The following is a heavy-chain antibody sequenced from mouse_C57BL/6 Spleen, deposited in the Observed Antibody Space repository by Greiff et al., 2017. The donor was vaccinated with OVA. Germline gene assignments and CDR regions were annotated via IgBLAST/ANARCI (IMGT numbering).Heavy chain of an antibody. V-gene: IGHV1-82*01. J-gene: IGHJ2*01. CDR2: IYPGDGDT. Sequence: VQLQQSGPELVKPGASVKISCKASGYAFSSSWMNWVKQRPGKGLEWIGRIYPGDGDTNYNGKFKGKATLTADKSSSTAYMQLSSLTSEDSAVYFCAREGGNYLYYCDYWGQGTTLTVSS. D-gene: IGHD2-1*01. CDR3: AREGGNYLYYCDY. CDR1: GYAFSSSW.